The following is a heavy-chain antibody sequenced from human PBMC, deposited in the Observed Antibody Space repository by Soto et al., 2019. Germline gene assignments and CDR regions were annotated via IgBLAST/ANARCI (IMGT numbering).Heavy chain of an antibody. CDR1: GGSVSSGNHY. Sequence: SETLSLTCTVSGGSVSSGNHYWSWIRQPPGKGLEWIGFFYNSGSTDIYNNGTTNYNPSLKSRVTISVDTSKNQFSLKVTSVTAADTAVYYCARMVGMGARRRWFDPWGQGTLVTVSS. V-gene: IGHV4-61*01. D-gene: IGHD1-26*01. CDR3: ARMVGMGARRRWFDP. CDR2: FYNSGST. J-gene: IGHJ5*02.